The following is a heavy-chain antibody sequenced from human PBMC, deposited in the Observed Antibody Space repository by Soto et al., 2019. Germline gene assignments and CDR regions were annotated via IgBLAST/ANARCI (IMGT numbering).Heavy chain of an antibody. CDR3: ARDGYCSSTSCYKGDYGMDV. CDR1: GFTFSSYG. CDR2: IWYDGSNK. J-gene: IGHJ6*02. D-gene: IGHD2-2*03. V-gene: IGHV3-33*01. Sequence: HPGGSLRLSCAASGFTFSSYGMHWVRQAPGKGLEWVAVIWYDGSNKYYADSVKGRFTISRDNSKNTLYLQMNSLRAEDTAVYYCARDGYCSSTSCYKGDYGMDVWGQGTTVTVSS.